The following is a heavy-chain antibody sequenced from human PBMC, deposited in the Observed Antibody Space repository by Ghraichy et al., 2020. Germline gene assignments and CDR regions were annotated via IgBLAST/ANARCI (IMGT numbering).Heavy chain of an antibody. J-gene: IGHJ4*02. CDR3: ARDNRIGGKDLDY. D-gene: IGHD3-16*01. Sequence: ASVKVSCKISGYSFTSLGINWVRQAPGQGLDWMGWINTNTGNPTYAQDFRGRFVFFVDSSVSTAYLQISYLKAEDTAVYYCARDNRIGGKDLDYWGQGTLVIVSS. V-gene: IGHV7-4-1*02. CDR1: GYSFTSLG. CDR2: INTNTGNP.